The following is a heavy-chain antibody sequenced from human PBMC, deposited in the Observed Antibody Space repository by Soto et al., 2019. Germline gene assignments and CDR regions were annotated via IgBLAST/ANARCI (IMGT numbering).Heavy chain of an antibody. D-gene: IGHD5-12*01. CDR1: GFNFNNYN. V-gene: IGHV3-33*08. J-gene: IGHJ3*02. Sequence: GGSLRLSCAASGFNFNNYNLHWVRQAPGKGLEWVAVIWYDGSNKYYADSVKGRFTISRDNSKNTLYLQMNSLRAEDTAVYYCARVPQRWLQLGHAFDIWGQGTMVTVSS. CDR2: IWYDGSNK. CDR3: ARVPQRWLQLGHAFDI.